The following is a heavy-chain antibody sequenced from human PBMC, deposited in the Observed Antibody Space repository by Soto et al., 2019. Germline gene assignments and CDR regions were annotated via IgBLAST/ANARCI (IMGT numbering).Heavy chain of an antibody. Sequence: EVQLVESGGGLVQPGGSLRLSCAASGFTFSNYEMNWVRQAPGMGLDWVSYISSGGSTIYYSDSVKGRFTISRDNAKNSLYLEMNSLRAEDTALYYCARDRGYSAYGAGNDAFAFWGHGTMVTVSS. CDR2: ISSGGSTI. CDR3: ARDRGYSAYGAGNDAFAF. V-gene: IGHV3-48*03. D-gene: IGHD5-12*01. CDR1: GFTFSNYE. J-gene: IGHJ3*01.